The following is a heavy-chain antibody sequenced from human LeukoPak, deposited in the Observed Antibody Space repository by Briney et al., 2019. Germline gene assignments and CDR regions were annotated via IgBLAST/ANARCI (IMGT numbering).Heavy chain of an antibody. CDR2: IKVSGGRT. Sequence: SVKVSCKASGYTFSDFYVHWVRQAPGQGLEWMGIIKVSGGRTEYAQKFQGRVTMTRDMSTSTVYMELNNLRSEDTAVYYCAREPPESYYFDYWGQGTLVTVSS. V-gene: IGHV1-46*01. J-gene: IGHJ4*02. CDR3: AREPPESYYFDY. CDR1: GYTFSDFY.